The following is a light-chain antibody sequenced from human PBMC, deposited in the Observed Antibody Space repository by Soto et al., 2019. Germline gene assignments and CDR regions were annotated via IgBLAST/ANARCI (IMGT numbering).Light chain of an antibody. Sequence: EIVMTQSPANLSVSPGERATLSCRASQSVSSNLAWYQQKPGQRPRLLIYGASTRATSIPARFSGSGSGTEVTLTINSLQSEDFAVYYCQQYNKWPPYTFGQGTKLEIK. CDR1: QSVSSN. J-gene: IGKJ2*01. CDR2: GAS. CDR3: QQYNKWPPYT. V-gene: IGKV3-15*01.